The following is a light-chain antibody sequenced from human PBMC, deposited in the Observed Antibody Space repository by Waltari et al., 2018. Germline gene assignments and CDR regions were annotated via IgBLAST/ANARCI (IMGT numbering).Light chain of an antibody. CDR3: QTGGHGTWV. J-gene: IGLJ3*02. Sequence: QQPEKGARFLMKVDSDGSNSRGDEIPDRFSGSSSGAERYLIISSLQSEDEADYYCQTGGHGTWVFGGGTKLTGL. V-gene: IGLV4-69*01. CDR2: VDSDGSN.